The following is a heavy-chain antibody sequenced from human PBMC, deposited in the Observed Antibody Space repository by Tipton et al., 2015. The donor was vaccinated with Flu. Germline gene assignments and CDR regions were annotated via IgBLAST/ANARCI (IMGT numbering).Heavy chain of an antibody. D-gene: IGHD3/OR15-3a*01. CDR3: AREGPLLGTGGWLDP. CDR2: ISSSGSTI. Sequence: GSLRLSCAASGFTFSSYEMNWVRQAPGKGLEWVSYISSSGSTIYYADSVKGRFTISRDNAKNSLYLQMNSLRAEDTAVYYCAREGPLLGTGGWLDPWGQGTLVTVSS. CDR1: GFTFSSYE. J-gene: IGHJ5*02. V-gene: IGHV3-48*03.